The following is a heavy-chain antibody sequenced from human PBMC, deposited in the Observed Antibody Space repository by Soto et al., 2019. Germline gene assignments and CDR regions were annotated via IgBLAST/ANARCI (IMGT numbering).Heavy chain of an antibody. V-gene: IGHV3-64*01. CDR3: ARGRVEDSSGWATYFDY. Sequence: GGSLRLSCAASGFTFSGYSMFWVRQAPGKGLEFVSAINTNGVNTFYAKSVKGRFTISRDNSKNSMYLQMGSLRAEDMALYYCARGRVEDSSGWATYFDYWGQGTLVTVSS. D-gene: IGHD6-19*01. J-gene: IGHJ4*02. CDR1: GFTFSGYS. CDR2: INTNGVNT.